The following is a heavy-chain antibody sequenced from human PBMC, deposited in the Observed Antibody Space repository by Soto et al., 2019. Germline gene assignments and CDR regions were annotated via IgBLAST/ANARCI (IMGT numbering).Heavy chain of an antibody. CDR2: IVSDGSRT. V-gene: IGHV3-74*01. Sequence: PGGSLSLSCAGSGFTFSRYWMHWVRQVPGKGLVWVSNIVSDGSRTTYADSVKGRFTISRDNAKNTLYLQMDSLRVEDTAVYYCARDANAEPFDLWGQGTLVTVSS. J-gene: IGHJ5*02. CDR1: GFTFSRYW. CDR3: ARDANAEPFDL.